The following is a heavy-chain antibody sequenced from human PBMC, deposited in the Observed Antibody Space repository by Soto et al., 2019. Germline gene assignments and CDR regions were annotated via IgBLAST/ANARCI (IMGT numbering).Heavy chain of an antibody. Sequence: ASVKVSCKASGYTFTSYAMHWVRQAPGQRLEWMGWINAGNGNTKYSQKFQGRVTITRDTSANTAYMELSRLISEDTAVYYCARPVDYDDCLDLWGQGTLVTVSS. CDR3: ARPVDYDDCLDL. CDR2: INAGNGNT. D-gene: IGHD3-22*01. J-gene: IGHJ4*02. V-gene: IGHV1-3*01. CDR1: GYTFTSYA.